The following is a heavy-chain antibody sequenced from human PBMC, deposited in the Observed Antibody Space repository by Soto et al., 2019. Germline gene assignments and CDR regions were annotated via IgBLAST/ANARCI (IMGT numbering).Heavy chain of an antibody. V-gene: IGHV3-30*18. CDR2: ISYDGSNK. D-gene: IGHD6-19*01. CDR3: AKDLIRIPAVAGTFDY. Sequence: QVQLVESGGGVVQPGRSLRLSCAASGFTFSSYGMHWVRQAPGKGLEWVAVISYDGSNKYYADSVKGRFTISRDNSKNTLYLQMNSLRAEDTAVYYCAKDLIRIPAVAGTFDYWGQGTLVTVSS. CDR1: GFTFSSYG. J-gene: IGHJ4*02.